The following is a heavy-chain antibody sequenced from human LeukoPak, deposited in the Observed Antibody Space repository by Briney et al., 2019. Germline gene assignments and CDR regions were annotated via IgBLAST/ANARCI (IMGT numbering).Heavy chain of an antibody. CDR1: GGSFSGYY. V-gene: IGHV4-34*01. J-gene: IGHJ6*03. Sequence: SETLSLTCAVYGGSFSGYYWSWIRQPPGKGLEWIWEINHSGSTNYNPSLKSRVTISVDTSKNQFSLKLSSVTAADTAVYYCARGRAHYYDSSGYYLTYYYYYMDVWGKGTTVTVSS. CDR3: ARGRAHYYDSSGYYLTYYYYYMDV. D-gene: IGHD3-22*01. CDR2: INHSGST.